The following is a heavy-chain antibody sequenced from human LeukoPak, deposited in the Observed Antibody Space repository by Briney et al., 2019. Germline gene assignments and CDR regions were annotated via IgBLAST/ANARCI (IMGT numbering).Heavy chain of an antibody. CDR3: ARRVTMVRGVIGDAFDI. Sequence: PSETLSLTCAVSGGSITSFNCYWGWIRQPPGKGLEWVGSIYYSGGTYYTYYTPSLKSRVSISLDTSKNQFSLKLSSVTAADTAIYYCARRVTMVRGVIGDAFDIWGQGTMVTVSS. J-gene: IGHJ3*02. V-gene: IGHV4-39*07. CDR2: IYYSGGT. CDR1: GGSITSFNCY. D-gene: IGHD3-10*01.